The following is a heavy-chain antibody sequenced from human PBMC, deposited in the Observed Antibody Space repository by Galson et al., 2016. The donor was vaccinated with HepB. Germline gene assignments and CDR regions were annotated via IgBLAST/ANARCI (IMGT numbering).Heavy chain of an antibody. Sequence: SLRLSCAASGFTFSSYTMSWVRQAPGKGLEWVSSITGNGYTPYYEDSVQGRFTISRDNSKNTLYLQTNTLRAEDTAVYFCAKVKNKNMDMIFDYCGQGNLVTFSS. CDR3: AKVKNKNMDMIFDY. V-gene: IGHV3-23*01. CDR2: ITGNGYTP. CDR1: GFTFSSYT. D-gene: IGHD2-2*03. J-gene: IGHJ4*02.